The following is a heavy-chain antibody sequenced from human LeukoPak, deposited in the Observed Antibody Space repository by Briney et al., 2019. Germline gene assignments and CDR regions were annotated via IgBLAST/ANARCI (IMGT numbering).Heavy chain of an antibody. V-gene: IGHV3-48*03. Sequence: GGSLRLSCAASGFTFSNYEMNWVRQAPGRGLEWVSYISSSGSTIYYADSVKGRFTISRDSAKNSLYLQMNSLRAEDTAVYYCARGALAGEFMDVWGQGTTVTVSS. CDR2: ISSSGSTI. J-gene: IGHJ6*02. D-gene: IGHD6-19*01. CDR3: ARGALAGEFMDV. CDR1: GFTFSNYE.